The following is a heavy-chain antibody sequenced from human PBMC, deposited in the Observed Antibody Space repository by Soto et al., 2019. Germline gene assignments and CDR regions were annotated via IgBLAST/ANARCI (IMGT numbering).Heavy chain of an antibody. CDR2: IKPDGSAT. D-gene: IGHD2-21*02. Sequence: PGGSLRLSCAVSGFTFGSYWMNWVRLIPGKGLGWVAYIKPDGSATYYVDSVKGRFTISRDNAKNSLYLQMNSLRVEDTSVYYCARAGYCGPGCYYYFDYWGQGTLVTVSS. CDR1: GFTFGSYW. J-gene: IGHJ4*02. V-gene: IGHV3-7*01. CDR3: ARAGYCGPGCYYYFDY.